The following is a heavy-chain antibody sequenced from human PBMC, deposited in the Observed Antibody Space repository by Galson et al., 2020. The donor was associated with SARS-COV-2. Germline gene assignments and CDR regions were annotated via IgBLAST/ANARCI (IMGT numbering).Heavy chain of an antibody. CDR3: AKELGHARPFDY. Sequence: GESLKISCAASGFSFSTYGMDWVRQAPGKGLEFVSAISKSGAATYYADSVKGRFTISRDNSKNTLYLQMNNLRAEDSAVYYCAKELGHARPFDYWGQGTLVSVSS. CDR1: GFSFSTYG. J-gene: IGHJ4*02. V-gene: IGHV3-23*01. CDR2: ISKSGAAT. D-gene: IGHD3-16*01.